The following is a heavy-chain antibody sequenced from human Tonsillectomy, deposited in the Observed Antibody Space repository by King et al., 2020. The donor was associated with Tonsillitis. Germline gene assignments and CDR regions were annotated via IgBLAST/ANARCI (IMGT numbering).Heavy chain of an antibody. Sequence: VQLQESGPGLVKPSQTLSLTCAVSGDSISSGGYSWSWIRQPPGKGLEWIGYIYYSGTTYYNLSLKSRVTISIDTSKNHFSLRLSSVTAADTAVYYCARGDYYDTLFDHWGQGILVTVSS. CDR2: IYYSGTT. J-gene: IGHJ4*02. D-gene: IGHD3-22*01. V-gene: IGHV4-30-4*07. CDR3: ARGDYYDTLFDH. CDR1: GDSISSGGYS.